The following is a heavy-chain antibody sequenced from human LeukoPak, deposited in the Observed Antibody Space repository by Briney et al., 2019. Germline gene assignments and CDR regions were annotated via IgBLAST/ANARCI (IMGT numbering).Heavy chain of an antibody. J-gene: IGHJ5*02. CDR2: ISSSSSTI. CDR1: GFTFSSYS. D-gene: IGHD5-12*01. V-gene: IGHV3-48*04. Sequence: GGSLRLSCAASGFTFSSYSMNWVRQAPGKGLEWVSYISSSSSTIYYADSVKGRFTISRDNAKNSLYLQMNSLRAEDTAVYYCAREGGYSGYDFDPWGQGTLVTVSS. CDR3: AREGGYSGYDFDP.